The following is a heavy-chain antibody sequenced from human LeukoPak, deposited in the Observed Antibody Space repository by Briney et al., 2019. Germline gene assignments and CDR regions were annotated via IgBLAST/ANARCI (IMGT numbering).Heavy chain of an antibody. CDR1: GGSISSSSYY. V-gene: IGHV4-39*01. D-gene: IGHD5-24*01. CDR3: ASTIFEMATMWPYFDY. J-gene: IGHJ4*02. Sequence: SETLSLTCTVSGGSISSSSYYWGWIRQPPGKGLEWIGSIYSSGSTYYNPSLKSRVTISVDTSKNQFSLKLSSVTAADTAVYYCASTIFEMATMWPYFDYWGQGTLVTVSS. CDR2: IYSSGST.